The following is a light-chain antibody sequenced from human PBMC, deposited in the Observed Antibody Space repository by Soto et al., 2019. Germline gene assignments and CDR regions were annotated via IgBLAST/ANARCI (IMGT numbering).Light chain of an antibody. CDR3: QQYNNCPPIT. Sequence: MVMTQSPANLSVSPGERATLSCRASPSVSSNLAWYQQNPGQAPRLLIYSASTMATGIPARFSGSGSGTEFTLTISSRQSEDFAVYYCQQYNNCPPITFGQGTRLEIK. V-gene: IGKV3-15*01. CDR2: SAS. CDR1: PSVSSN. J-gene: IGKJ5*01.